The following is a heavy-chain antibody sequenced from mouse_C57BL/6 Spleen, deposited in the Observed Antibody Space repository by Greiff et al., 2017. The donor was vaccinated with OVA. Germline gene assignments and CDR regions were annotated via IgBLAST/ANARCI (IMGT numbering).Heavy chain of an antibody. Sequence: EVNLVESGGGLVQPGGSMKLSCVASGFTFSNYWMNWVRQSPEKGLEWVAQIRLKSDNYATHYAESVKGRFTISRDDSKSSVYLQMNNLRAEDTGIYYCTVFPGVDYWGQGTTLTVSS. CDR1: GFTFSNYW. V-gene: IGHV6-3*01. CDR3: TVFPGVDY. J-gene: IGHJ2*01. CDR2: IRLKSDNYAT.